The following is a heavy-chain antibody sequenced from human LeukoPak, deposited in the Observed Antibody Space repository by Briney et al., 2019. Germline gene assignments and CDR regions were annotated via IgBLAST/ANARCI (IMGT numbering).Heavy chain of an antibody. CDR1: GFTFSSYS. D-gene: IGHD6-13*01. Sequence: GGSLRLSCAASGFTFSSYSMNWVRQAPGKGLEWVSSISSSSSYIYYADSVKGRFTISRDNAKNSLYLQMNSLRAEDTAVYYCARGSHRQQLTPPWVYWGQGTLVTVSS. V-gene: IGHV3-21*01. CDR2: ISSSSSYI. J-gene: IGHJ4*02. CDR3: ARGSHRQQLTPPWVY.